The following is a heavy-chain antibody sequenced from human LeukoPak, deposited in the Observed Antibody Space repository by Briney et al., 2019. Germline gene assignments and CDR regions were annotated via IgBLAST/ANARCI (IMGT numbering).Heavy chain of an antibody. CDR3: ARRSMTTIDY. CDR1: GGSISSISYY. D-gene: IGHD4-11*01. CDR2: LYYSGST. Sequence: PSETLSLTCNVSGGSISSISYYWGWLRQPPGRGLEWIGSLYYSGSTYYNPSLKSRVTISVGTSKNQISLKMSSVTAADTAVYYCARRSMTTIDYWGQGTLVTVSS. J-gene: IGHJ4*02. V-gene: IGHV4-39*01.